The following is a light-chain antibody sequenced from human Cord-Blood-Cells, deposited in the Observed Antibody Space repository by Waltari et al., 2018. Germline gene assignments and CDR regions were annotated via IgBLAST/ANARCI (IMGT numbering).Light chain of an antibody. J-gene: IGKJ1*01. CDR3: QQYNNWPRT. CDR2: GAS. V-gene: IGKV3-15*01. CDR1: QSVSSN. Sequence: EIVMTQSPAPLSVSPGERATLSCRASQSVSSNLAWYQQKPGQAPRLLIYGASTRATGIPARFSGSGSWTEFTLTISSLQSEDFAVYYCQQYNNWPRTFGQGTKVEIK.